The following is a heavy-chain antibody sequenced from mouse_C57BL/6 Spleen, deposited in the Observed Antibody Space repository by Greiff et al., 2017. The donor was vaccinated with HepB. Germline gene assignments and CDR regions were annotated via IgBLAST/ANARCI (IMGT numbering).Heavy chain of an antibody. J-gene: IGHJ1*03. CDR3: ARSGNVWYFDV. V-gene: IGHV1-69*01. CDR2: IDPSDSYT. Sequence: QVQLQQPGAELVMPGASVKLSCKASGYTFTSYWMHWVKQRPGQGLEWIGEIDPSDSYTNYNQKFKGKSTLTVDKSSSTAYMQLSSLTSEDSAVYYCARSGNVWYFDVWGTGTTVTVSS. CDR1: GYTFTSYW.